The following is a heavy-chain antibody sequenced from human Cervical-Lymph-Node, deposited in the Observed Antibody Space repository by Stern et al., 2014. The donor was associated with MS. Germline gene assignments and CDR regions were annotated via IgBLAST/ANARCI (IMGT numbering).Heavy chain of an antibody. CDR3: AGQRLYTSGWWDFDD. CDR2: IYYTGST. J-gene: IGHJ4*02. D-gene: IGHD6-19*01. CDR1: GGSINSTRYY. V-gene: IGHV4-39*02. Sequence: QVQLQESGPGLVKPSETLSLTCTIFGGSINSTRYYWAWIRQPPGKGLEWIGTIYYTGSTYYNPSFTSRLTLSVDTSKNHFSLKLTSTTAADTAVYYCAGQRLYTSGWWDFDDWGRGTLVTVSS.